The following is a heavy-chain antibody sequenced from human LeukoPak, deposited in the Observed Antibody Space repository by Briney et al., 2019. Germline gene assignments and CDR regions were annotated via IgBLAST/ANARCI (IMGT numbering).Heavy chain of an antibody. J-gene: IGHJ4*02. Sequence: GGSLRLSCVASGFTFSSYGMHWVRQAPGKGLEWVAVIWYDGSNKYYADSVKGRFTISRDNSKNTLYLQMNSLRAEDTAVYYCAKPRGRTYYYDSSGYYFDYWGQGTLVTVSS. V-gene: IGHV3-33*06. D-gene: IGHD3-22*01. CDR1: GFTFSSYG. CDR3: AKPRGRTYYYDSSGYYFDY. CDR2: IWYDGSNK.